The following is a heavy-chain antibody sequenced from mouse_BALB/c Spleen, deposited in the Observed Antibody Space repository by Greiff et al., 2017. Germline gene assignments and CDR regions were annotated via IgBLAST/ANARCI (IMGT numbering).Heavy chain of an antibody. J-gene: IGHJ4*01. Sequence: QVQLKESGAELVRPGSSVKISCKASGYAFSSYWMNWVKQRPGQGLEWIGQIYPGDGDTNYNGKFKGKATLTADKSSSTAYMQLSSLTSEDSAVYFCARGEVRRYAMDYWGQGTSVTVSS. V-gene: IGHV1-80*01. CDR2: IYPGDGDT. D-gene: IGHD2-14*01. CDR1: GYAFSSYW. CDR3: ARGEVRRYAMDY.